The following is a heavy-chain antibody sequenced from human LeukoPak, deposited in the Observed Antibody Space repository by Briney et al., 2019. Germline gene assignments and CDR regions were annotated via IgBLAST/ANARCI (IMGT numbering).Heavy chain of an antibody. CDR3: ARHSYEGSDY. CDR1: GGSISSSSYY. D-gene: IGHD5-12*01. J-gene: IGHJ4*02. CDR2: ISYSGST. V-gene: IGHV4-39*01. Sequence: PSETLSLTCIVSGGSISSSSYYWGWIRQPPGPGLEWIGIISYSGSTYYNPSLKSRVTISVDMSKNQFSLKLSSVTAADTAVYYCARHSYEGSDYWGQGTLVTVSS.